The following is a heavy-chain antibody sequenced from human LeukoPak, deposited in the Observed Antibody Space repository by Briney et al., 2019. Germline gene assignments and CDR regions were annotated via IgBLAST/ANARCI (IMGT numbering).Heavy chain of an antibody. CDR1: GGTFSSYP. CDR3: ARVYGYPLYYFDY. Sequence: ASVKVSCKASGGTFSSYPISWVRQAPGQGLEWMGGIIPIFGSSNHAQKFQGRVTITADKSTSTAYMELSSLRSEDTAVYYCARVYGYPLYYFDYWGQGTLVTVSS. CDR2: IIPIFGSS. D-gene: IGHD2-2*01. V-gene: IGHV1-69*06. J-gene: IGHJ4*02.